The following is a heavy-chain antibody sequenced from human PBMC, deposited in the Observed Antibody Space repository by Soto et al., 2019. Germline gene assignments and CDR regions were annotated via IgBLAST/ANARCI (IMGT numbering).Heavy chain of an antibody. V-gene: IGHV4-59*01. CDR2: IYYSGST. J-gene: IGHJ6*02. CDR3: ARGGGMVRGVIWLKYYGIDV. CDR1: GGSISSYY. Sequence: PSETLSLTCTVSGGSISSYYWSWIRQPPGKGLEWIGYIYYSGSTNYNPSLKSRVTISVDTSKNQFSLKLSSVTAADTAVYYCARGGGMVRGVIWLKYYGIDVWGQGTTVTVSS. D-gene: IGHD3-10*01.